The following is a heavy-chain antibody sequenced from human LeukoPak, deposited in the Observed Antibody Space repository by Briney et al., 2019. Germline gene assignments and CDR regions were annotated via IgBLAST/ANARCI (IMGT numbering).Heavy chain of an antibody. V-gene: IGHV4-34*01. D-gene: IGHD3-22*01. CDR1: GGSFSGYY. CDR2: INHSGST. CDR3: ARSLSSGYYYYYMDV. J-gene: IGHJ6*03. Sequence: SETLSLTCAVYGGSFSGYYWSWIRQPPGKGLEWIGEINHSGSTNYNPSLKSRVTISVDTSKNQFSLKLSSVTAADTAVYYCARSLSSGYYYYYMDVWGKGTTVTVSS.